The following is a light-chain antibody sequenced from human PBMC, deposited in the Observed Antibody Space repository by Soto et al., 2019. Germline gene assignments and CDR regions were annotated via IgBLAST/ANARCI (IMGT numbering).Light chain of an antibody. CDR3: CSYAGSYTSPYV. CDR1: SSDVGGYNY. Sequence: HYALTQPRSVYGSPGQSVTISCTGTSSDVGGYNYVSWYQQHPGKAPKLMIYDVSKRPSGVPDRFSGSKSGNTASLTISGLQAEDEADYYCCSYAGSYTSPYVFGTGTKV. J-gene: IGLJ1*01. CDR2: DVS. V-gene: IGLV2-11*01.